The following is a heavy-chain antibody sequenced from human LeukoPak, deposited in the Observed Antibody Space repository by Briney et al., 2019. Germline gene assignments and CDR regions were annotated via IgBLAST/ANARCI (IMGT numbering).Heavy chain of an antibody. CDR3: ARERYSSGWYNY. J-gene: IGHJ4*02. CDR1: GFTFSSYE. D-gene: IGHD6-19*01. CDR2: ISSSGSTI. Sequence: GGYLRLSCAASGFTFSSYEMNRDRQAPGKGLEWLSYISSSGSTIYYADSVKGRFTISRDNAKNSLYLQMNSLRAEDTAVYYCARERYSSGWYNYWGQGTLVTVSS. V-gene: IGHV3-48*03.